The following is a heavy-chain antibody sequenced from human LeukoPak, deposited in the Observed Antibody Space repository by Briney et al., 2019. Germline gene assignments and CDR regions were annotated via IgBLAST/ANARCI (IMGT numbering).Heavy chain of an antibody. D-gene: IGHD3-22*01. J-gene: IGHJ4*02. CDR3: ARDYYET. Sequence: PSETLSLTCTVSGGSISNYYWNWIRQPPGKGLEWIGYIYYTGSTNYNPSLKSRVTMSVDTSKNQFSLKLSSVTAADTAVYYCARDYYETWGQGTLVTVSS. CDR1: GGSISNYY. CDR2: IYYTGST. V-gene: IGHV4-59*12.